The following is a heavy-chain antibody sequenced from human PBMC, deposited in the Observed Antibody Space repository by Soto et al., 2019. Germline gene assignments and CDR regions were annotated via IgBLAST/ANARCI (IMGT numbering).Heavy chain of an antibody. Sequence: GGSLRLSCAASGFTFSSYGMHWVRQAPGKGLEWVAVISYDGRNKYYADSVKGRFTISRDNSKNMLYLQMSSLRAEDTAVYYCVKDGSSGWPYYYGLDVWGQGTTVTVSS. CDR2: ISYDGRNK. J-gene: IGHJ6*02. CDR1: GFTFSSYG. V-gene: IGHV3-30*18. D-gene: IGHD6-19*01. CDR3: VKDGSSGWPYYYGLDV.